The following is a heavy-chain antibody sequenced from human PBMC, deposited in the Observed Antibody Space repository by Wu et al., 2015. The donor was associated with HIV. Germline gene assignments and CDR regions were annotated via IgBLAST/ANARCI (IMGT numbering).Heavy chain of an antibody. CDR1: GGTFSSYA. CDR2: IIPIFGTA. D-gene: IGHD3-3*01. CDR3: ARVNPEYYDFWSGQRSGAFDI. Sequence: QVQLVQSGAEVKKPGSSVKVSCKASGGTFSSYAISWVRQAPGQGLEWMGGIIPIFGTANYAQKFQGRVTITADESTSTAYMELSSLRSEDTAVYYCARVNPEYYDFWSGQRSGAFDIWGQGTMVTVSS. V-gene: IGHV1-69*12. J-gene: IGHJ3*02.